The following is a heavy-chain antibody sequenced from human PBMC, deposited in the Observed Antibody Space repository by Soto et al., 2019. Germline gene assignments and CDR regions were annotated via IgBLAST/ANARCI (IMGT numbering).Heavy chain of an antibody. Sequence: ASLKVSCKASGGTFSSYAISWVRQAPGQGLEWMGGIIPIFGTANYAQKFQGRVTITADESTSTAYMELSSLRSEDTAVYYCASYYDSSGSRDYWGQGTLVTVSS. J-gene: IGHJ4*02. CDR2: IIPIFGTA. CDR3: ASYYDSSGSRDY. CDR1: GGTFSSYA. V-gene: IGHV1-69*13. D-gene: IGHD3-22*01.